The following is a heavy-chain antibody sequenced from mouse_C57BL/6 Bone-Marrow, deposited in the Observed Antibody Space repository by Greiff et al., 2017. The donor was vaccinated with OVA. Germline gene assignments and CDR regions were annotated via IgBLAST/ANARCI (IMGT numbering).Heavy chain of an antibody. Sequence: QVQLQQPGAELVKPGASVKLSCKASGYTFTSYWMQWVKQRPGQGLEWIGEIDPSDSYTNYNQKFKGKATLTVDTSSSTAYMQLSSLTSEDSAVYYCARGSGYDLNWYFDVWGTGTTVTVSS. CDR3: ARGSGYDLNWYFDV. D-gene: IGHD2-3*01. CDR2: IDPSDSYT. J-gene: IGHJ1*03. V-gene: IGHV1-50*01. CDR1: GYTFTSYW.